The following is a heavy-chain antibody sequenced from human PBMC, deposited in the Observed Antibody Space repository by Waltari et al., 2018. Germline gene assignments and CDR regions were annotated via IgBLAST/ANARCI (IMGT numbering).Heavy chain of an antibody. Sequence: QLHLHESGPGLVRPSETLSLSCTVSGGSISTTSYYWGWVRQPPGKGLEWIGAMYFRGRTYYKLSLKSRVTMSVDTSKNQFSLNLTSVTAADTALYFCARHSPRYGGLPMGDFSLFLDYWGQGTLVTVSS. J-gene: IGHJ4*02. CDR2: MYFRGRT. CDR3: ARHSPRYGGLPMGDFSLFLDY. CDR1: GGSISTTSYY. V-gene: IGHV4-39*01. D-gene: IGHD3-16*02.